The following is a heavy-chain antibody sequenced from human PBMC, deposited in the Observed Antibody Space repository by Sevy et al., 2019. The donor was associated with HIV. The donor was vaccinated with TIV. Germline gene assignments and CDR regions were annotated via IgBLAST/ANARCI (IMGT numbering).Heavy chain of an antibody. V-gene: IGHV3-23*01. CDR3: AGGGCSNPHAS. J-gene: IGHJ5*02. CDR1: GFTFSSYA. CDR2: FSFGCGKI. Sequence: GGSLRLSCAASGFTFSSYAMSWVRQAPGKGLEWVSTFSFGCGKINYADSVKGRFIISRDNSKNTLYLQMHSLRAEDRAVYSWAGGGCSNPHASWGQGPLVTVSS. D-gene: IGHD2-2*01.